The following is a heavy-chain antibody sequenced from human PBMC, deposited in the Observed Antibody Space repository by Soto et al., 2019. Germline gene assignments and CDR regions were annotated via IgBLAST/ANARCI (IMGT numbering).Heavy chain of an antibody. J-gene: IGHJ5*02. CDR3: ARVAGWPHGRQKPENWFDP. V-gene: IGHV1-18*01. D-gene: IGHD6-13*01. CDR2: ISAYNGNT. Sequence: QVQLVQSGAEVKKPGASVKVSCKASGYTFTSYGISWVRQAPGQGLEWMGWISAYNGNTNYAQKLQGRVTMTTDTATSTAYMELRSLRSDDTAVYYCARVAGWPHGRQKPENWFDPWGQGTLVTVSS. CDR1: GYTFTSYG.